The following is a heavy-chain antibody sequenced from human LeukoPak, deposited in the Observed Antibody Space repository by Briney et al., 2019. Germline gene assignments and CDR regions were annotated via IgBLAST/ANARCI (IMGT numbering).Heavy chain of an antibody. Sequence: GNLSLYCAASGFTFSSYSMNWVRQAPGQGLEWVSYISSSSSTIYYADSVKGRFTISRDNAKNSLYLQMNSVRAEDTAVYYCARAEFYCRSTSCYPGFDYWGQGTLVTVSS. J-gene: IGHJ4*02. V-gene: IGHV3-48*01. CDR3: ARAEFYCRSTSCYPGFDY. D-gene: IGHD2-2*01. CDR1: GFTFSSYS. CDR2: ISSSSSTI.